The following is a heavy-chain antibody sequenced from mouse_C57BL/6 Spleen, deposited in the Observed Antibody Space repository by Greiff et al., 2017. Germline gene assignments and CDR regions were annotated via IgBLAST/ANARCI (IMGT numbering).Heavy chain of an antibody. CDR3: TSGGNYGGNFDV. J-gene: IGHJ1*03. CDR2: IDPENGDT. D-gene: IGHD2-1*01. CDR1: GFNIKDDY. V-gene: IGHV14-4*01. Sequence: VQLQQSGAELVRPGASVKLSCTASGFNIKDDYMHWVKQRPEQGLEWIGWIDPENGDTEYASKFQGKATITADTSSNPAYLQLSSLTSEDTAVYYCTSGGNYGGNFDVWGTGTTVTVSS.